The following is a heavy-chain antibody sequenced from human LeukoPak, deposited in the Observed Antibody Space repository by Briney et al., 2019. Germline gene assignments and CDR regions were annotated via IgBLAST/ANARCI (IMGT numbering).Heavy chain of an antibody. CDR3: ATHSGYDYYAFDI. V-gene: IGHV1-2*02. CDR1: GYTFTGYY. Sequence: ASVKVSCKASGYTFTGYYMHWVRPAPGQGLEWVGWINPNSGGTNYAQKFQGRVTMTRATSISTAHMELSRLRSDDTAVYYCATHSGYDYYAFDIWGQGTMVTVSS. CDR2: INPNSGGT. D-gene: IGHD5-12*01. J-gene: IGHJ3*02.